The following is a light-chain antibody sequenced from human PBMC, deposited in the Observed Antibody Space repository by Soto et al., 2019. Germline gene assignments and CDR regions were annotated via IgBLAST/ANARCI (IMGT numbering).Light chain of an antibody. CDR2: EVS. J-gene: IGLJ1*01. Sequence: QSVLTQPASVSGSPGQSITISCTGTSSDVGGYKYVSWYQRHPGKAPKLIIYEVSNRPSGVSNRFSGSKSGNTASLTISGLQAEDEADYYCNSYTSKSTGVFGTGTKLTVL. CDR3: NSYTSKSTGV. V-gene: IGLV2-14*01. CDR1: SSDVGGYKY.